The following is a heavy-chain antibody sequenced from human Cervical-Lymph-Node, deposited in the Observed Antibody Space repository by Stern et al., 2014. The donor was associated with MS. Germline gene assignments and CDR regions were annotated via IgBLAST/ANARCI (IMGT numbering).Heavy chain of an antibody. CDR3: AATSHVGYFDY. CDR2: IVVGSGNT. J-gene: IGHJ4*02. V-gene: IGHV1-58*01. CDR1: GFTFTSSA. Sequence: QLVQSGPEVNKPWTSAKVSCKASGFTFTSSAVQWVRQARGQRLDWIGWIVVGSGNTNYAQKFQERVTITRDMSTSTAYMELSSLRSEDTAVYYCAATSHVGYFDYWGQGTLVTVSS. D-gene: IGHD1-26*01.